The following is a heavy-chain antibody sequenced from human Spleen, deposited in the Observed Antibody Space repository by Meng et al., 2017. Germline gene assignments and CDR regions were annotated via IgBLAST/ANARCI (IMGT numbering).Heavy chain of an antibody. CDR1: GFTFSSYE. Sequence: GESLKISCAASGFTFSSYEMHWVRQAPGEGLEWVSYISGGGTAIYYADSVKGRFTISRDNAKNSLYLQMNSLRAEDTALYYCAREGYCNNEICNPQYGMDVWGQGTTVTVSS. CDR3: AREGYCNNEICNPQYGMDV. J-gene: IGHJ6*02. V-gene: IGHV3-48*03. CDR2: ISGGGTAI. D-gene: IGHD2-8*01.